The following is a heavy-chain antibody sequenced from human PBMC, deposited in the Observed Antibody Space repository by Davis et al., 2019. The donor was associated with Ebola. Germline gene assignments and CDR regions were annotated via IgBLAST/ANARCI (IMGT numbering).Heavy chain of an antibody. Sequence: GESLKISCAASAFTFSLFAMHWVRQAPGKGLEWVSVIYSGGSTYYADSVKGRFTISRHSSENTVFLQMNSLRPDDTAVYYCARDPPQSGGYVWGQGTLVTVSS. V-gene: IGHV3-53*04. CDR3: ARDPPQSGGYV. J-gene: IGHJ4*02. CDR2: IYSGGST. D-gene: IGHD5-12*01. CDR1: AFTFSLFA.